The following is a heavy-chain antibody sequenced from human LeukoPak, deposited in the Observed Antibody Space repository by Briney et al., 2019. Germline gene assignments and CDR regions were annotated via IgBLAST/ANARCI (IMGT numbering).Heavy chain of an antibody. V-gene: IGHV3-21*01. CDR1: GFTFSSYS. J-gene: IGHJ4*02. CDR2: ISSSSNYI. Sequence: GGSLRLSCAASGFTFSSYSMNWVRQAPGKGLEWVSSISSSSNYIYYTDSLKGRFTISRDNTKNSLYLQMNSLRAEDTAVYYCARRAGAYSHPYDYWGQGTLVTVSS. D-gene: IGHD4/OR15-4a*01. CDR3: ARRAGAYSHPYDY.